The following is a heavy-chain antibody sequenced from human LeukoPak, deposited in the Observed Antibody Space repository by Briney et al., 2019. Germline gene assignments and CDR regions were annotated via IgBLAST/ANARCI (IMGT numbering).Heavy chain of an antibody. CDR1: GFTFSSYA. D-gene: IGHD3-3*01. CDR2: ISYDGSNE. V-gene: IGHV3-30-3*01. CDR3: ARRRGLRFLEWFYDY. Sequence: GGSLRLSCAASGFTFSSYAMHWVRQAPGKGLEWVAVISYDGSNEYYADSVKGRFTISRDNSKNTLYLQMNSLRAEDTAVYYCARRRGLRFLEWFYDYWGQGTLVTVSS. J-gene: IGHJ4*02.